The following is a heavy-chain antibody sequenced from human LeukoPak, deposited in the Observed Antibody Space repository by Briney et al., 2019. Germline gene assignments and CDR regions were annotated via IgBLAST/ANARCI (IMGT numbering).Heavy chain of an antibody. CDR1: GGTFNNYA. V-gene: IGHV1-69*13. Sequence: SVKVSCKTSGGTFNNYAINWVRQAPGQGLEWMGGIMPIFGTPNYSQKFQDRITITADEYTSTVYMELSSLRSEDTAIYYCARNSEEVVGASPRFDSWGQGTLVTVSS. CDR3: ARNSEEVVGASPRFDS. J-gene: IGHJ4*02. D-gene: IGHD1-26*01. CDR2: IMPIFGTP.